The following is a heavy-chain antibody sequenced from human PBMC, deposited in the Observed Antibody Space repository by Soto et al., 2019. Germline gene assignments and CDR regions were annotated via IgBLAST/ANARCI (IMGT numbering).Heavy chain of an antibody. CDR1: GGTFSSSA. J-gene: IGHJ6*02. CDR2: IIPIFGTA. V-gene: IGHV1-69*01. CDR3: ARDSIAVAWTIYCCYCTDV. D-gene: IGHD6-19*01. Sequence: QVQLVQSGAEVKKPGSSVKVSCKASGGTFSSSAISWVRQAPGQGLEWMGGIIPIFGTANYAQKFQGRVTITADESTSTSYKERSSLGPEDTALYYWARDSIAVAWTIYCCYCTDVWGQGTTVTVSS.